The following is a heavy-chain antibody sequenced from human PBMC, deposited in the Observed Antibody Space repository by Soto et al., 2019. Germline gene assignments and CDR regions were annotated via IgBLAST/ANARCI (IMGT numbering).Heavy chain of an antibody. V-gene: IGHV3-9*01. CDR2: ISWNGGSI. Sequence: EVQLVGSGGGWYRPGGSLRPSVEPFGFPLKNKPMHGVRQPPGKGLVWVSGISWNGGSIGYADSLKARFTISRDNAKNSLYLQMNSLRAEDTALYYCAKTRDYGDYEGVFDYWGQGTLVTVSS. CDR3: AKTRDYGDYEGVFDY. J-gene: IGHJ4*02. CDR1: GFPLKNKP. D-gene: IGHD4-17*01.